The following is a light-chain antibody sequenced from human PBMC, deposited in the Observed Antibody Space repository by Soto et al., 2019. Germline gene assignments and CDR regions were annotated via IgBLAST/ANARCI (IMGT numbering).Light chain of an antibody. Sequence: EIVLTQSPATLSLSPGERATLSCRASQSVASYLAWYQQRPGQAPRLLIYDASNRVASIPARFSDSGTGTVFTLTINSPEPEVIAAYYCQQRGDWPLTFGGGNRVEIK. CDR1: QSVASY. J-gene: IGKJ4*01. V-gene: IGKV3-11*01. CDR2: DAS. CDR3: QQRGDWPLT.